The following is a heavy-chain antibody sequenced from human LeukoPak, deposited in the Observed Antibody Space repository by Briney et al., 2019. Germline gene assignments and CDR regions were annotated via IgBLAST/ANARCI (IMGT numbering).Heavy chain of an antibody. V-gene: IGHV4-61*01. CDR2: IYYSGST. J-gene: IGHJ4*02. CDR1: GGSVSSGSYY. Sequence: SEALSLTCTVSGGSVSSGSYYWSWIRQPPGKGLEWIGYIYYSGSTNYNPSLKSRVTISVDTSKNQFSLKLSSVTAADTAVYYCARDRYYDSSPDDWGQGTLVTVS. CDR3: ARDRYYDSSPDD. D-gene: IGHD3-22*01.